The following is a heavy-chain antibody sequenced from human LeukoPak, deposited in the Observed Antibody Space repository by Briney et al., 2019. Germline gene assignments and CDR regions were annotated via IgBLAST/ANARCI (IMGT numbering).Heavy chain of an antibody. V-gene: IGHV3-48*02. Sequence: GGSLRLSCAASGFTFSSFSMNWVRQAPGKGLEWIAYINSGSDVTFYAGSVKGRFTISRANGKNSLYLQMNSLRDDDSAVYYCARDSYSGSGDYQDVGGRFGYWGQGTLVTVSS. D-gene: IGHD3-10*01. CDR3: ARDSYSGSGDYQDVGGRFGY. CDR2: INSGSDVT. CDR1: GFTFSSFS. J-gene: IGHJ4*02.